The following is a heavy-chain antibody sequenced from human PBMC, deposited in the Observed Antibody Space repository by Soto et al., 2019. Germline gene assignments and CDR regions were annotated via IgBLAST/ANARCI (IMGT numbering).Heavy chain of an antibody. Sequence: QVQLQESGPGLVKPSQTLSLTCTVSGGSISTGGDYWNCIRHHPGKGLEWIGYFYYSGSTYYNPSIKSRVTISANPSKTQFSLKLRSVTAADTAVYYCARSVFPWGQGTLVTVSS. CDR1: GGSISTGGDY. CDR3: ARSVFP. CDR2: FYYSGST. V-gene: IGHV4-31*03. J-gene: IGHJ5*02.